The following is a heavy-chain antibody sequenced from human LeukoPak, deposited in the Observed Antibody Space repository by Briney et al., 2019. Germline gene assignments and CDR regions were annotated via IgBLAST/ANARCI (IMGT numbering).Heavy chain of an antibody. CDR1: GFTVSSNY. D-gene: IGHD4-23*01. V-gene: IGHV3-53*01. Sequence: GGSLRLSCAASGFTVSSNYMSWVRQAPGKGLEWVSVIYSGGSTYYADSVKGRCTISRDNSKNTLYLQMNSLRAEDTAVYYCPRNRRWYYDLDVWGKGTLVTVSS. CDR3: PRNRRWYYDLDV. CDR2: IYSGGST. J-gene: IGHJ6*04.